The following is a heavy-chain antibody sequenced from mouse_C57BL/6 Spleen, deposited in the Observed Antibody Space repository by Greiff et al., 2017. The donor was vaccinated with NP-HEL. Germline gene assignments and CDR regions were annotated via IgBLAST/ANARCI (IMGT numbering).Heavy chain of an antibody. J-gene: IGHJ2*01. V-gene: IGHV1-22*01. CDR3: ATYGSSYVNYFDY. Sequence: VQLQQSGPELVKPGASVKMSCKASGYTFTDYNMHWVKQSHGKSLEWIGYINPNNGGTSYNQKFKGKATLTVNKSSSTAYMELRSLTSEDSAVYYCATYGSSYVNYFDYWGQGTTLTVSS. CDR2: INPNNGGT. D-gene: IGHD1-1*01. CDR1: GYTFTDYN.